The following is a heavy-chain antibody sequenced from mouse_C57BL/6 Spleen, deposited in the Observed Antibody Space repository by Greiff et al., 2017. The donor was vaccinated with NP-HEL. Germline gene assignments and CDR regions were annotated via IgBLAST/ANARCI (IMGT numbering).Heavy chain of an antibody. D-gene: IGHD2-1*01. J-gene: IGHJ4*01. Sequence: QVQLQQSGAELVRPGASVKLSCKASGYTFTDYYINWVKQRPGQGLEWIARIYPGSGNTYYNEKFKGKATLTAEKSSSTAYMQLSSLTSEDSAVYFCARVSYGNYLYAMDYWGQGTSVTVSS. V-gene: IGHV1-76*01. CDR2: IYPGSGNT. CDR1: GYTFTDYY. CDR3: ARVSYGNYLYAMDY.